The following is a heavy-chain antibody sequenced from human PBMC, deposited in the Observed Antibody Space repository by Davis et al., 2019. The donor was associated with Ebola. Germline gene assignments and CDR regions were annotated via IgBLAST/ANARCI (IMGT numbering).Heavy chain of an antibody. D-gene: IGHD6-6*01. CDR2: INHSGST. CDR3: ARDRGGSSPFDY. J-gene: IGHJ4*02. V-gene: IGHV4-34*01. CDR1: GFTFSSYS. Sequence: ESLKISCAASGFTFSSYSMNWVRQAPGKGLEWIGEINHSGSTNYNPSLKSRVTISVDTSKNQFSLKLSSVTAADTAVYYCARDRGGSSPFDYWGQGTLVTVSS.